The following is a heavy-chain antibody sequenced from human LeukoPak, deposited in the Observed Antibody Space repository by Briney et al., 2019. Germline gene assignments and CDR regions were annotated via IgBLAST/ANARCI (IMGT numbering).Heavy chain of an antibody. D-gene: IGHD4-17*01. CDR3: AKDSYGDYAVDY. J-gene: IGHJ4*02. CDR2: INSDGSST. V-gene: IGHV3-74*01. Sequence: GGSLRLSCAASGFTFSSYWMHWVRQAPGKGLVWVSRINSDGSSTSYADSVKGRFTISRDNAKNTLYLQMNSLRAEDTAVYYCAKDSYGDYAVDYWGQGTLVTVSS. CDR1: GFTFSSYW.